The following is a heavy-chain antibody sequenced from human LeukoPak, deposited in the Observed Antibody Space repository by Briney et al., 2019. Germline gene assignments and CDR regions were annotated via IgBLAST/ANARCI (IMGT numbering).Heavy chain of an antibody. J-gene: IGHJ4*02. CDR2: FYSDGNT. D-gene: IGHD5-18*01. V-gene: IGHV3-66*01. CDR3: VRDFMYNTACTGC. CDR1: GFTVRSNY. Sequence: GGSLRLSCSASGFTVRSNYESWVRQVPGKGLEWVGVFYSDGNTYYADSVKNRFIISRDSSKNTLYLQMNSVRAEDTAVYYCVRDFMYNTACTGCWGQGTLVTVSS.